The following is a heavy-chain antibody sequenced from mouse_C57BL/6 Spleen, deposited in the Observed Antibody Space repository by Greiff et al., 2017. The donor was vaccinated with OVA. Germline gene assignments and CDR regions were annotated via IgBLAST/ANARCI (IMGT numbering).Heavy chain of an antibody. CDR3: ARDGSSPYYYAMDY. Sequence: VQLQESGAELVKPGASVKLSCKASGYTFTSYWMPWVKQRPGRGLEWIGRIDPNSGGTKYNEKFKSKATLTVDKPSSTAYMQLSSLTSEDSAVYYCARDGSSPYYYAMDYWGQGTSVTVSS. V-gene: IGHV1-72*01. CDR1: GYTFTSYW. J-gene: IGHJ4*01. D-gene: IGHD1-1*01. CDR2: IDPNSGGT.